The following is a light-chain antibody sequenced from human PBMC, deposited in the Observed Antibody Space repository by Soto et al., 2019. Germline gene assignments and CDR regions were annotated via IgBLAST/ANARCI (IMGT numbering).Light chain of an antibody. J-gene: IGKJ1*01. CDR1: QGISSY. CDR2: AAS. CDR3: QQYYAYPQT. Sequence: AIRMTQSPSSFSASTGDRVTITCRASQGISSYLAWYQQKPGKAPNLLIYAASTLQSGVPSRFSGSGSGTDFTLTISYLQSEDFATYYCQQYYAYPQTFGQGTKVAIK. V-gene: IGKV1-8*01.